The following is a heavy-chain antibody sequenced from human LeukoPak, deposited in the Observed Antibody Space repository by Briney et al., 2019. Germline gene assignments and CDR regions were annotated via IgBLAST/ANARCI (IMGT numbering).Heavy chain of an antibody. CDR3: AKDRIQLWFRSDAFDI. CDR1: GFTFSSYA. CDR2: ISGSGGST. D-gene: IGHD5-18*01. V-gene: IGHV3-23*01. J-gene: IGHJ3*02. Sequence: GGSLRLSCAASGFTFSSYAMSWVRQAPGKGLEWVSAISGSGGSTYYADSVKGRFTISRDNSKSTLYLQMNSLRAEDTAVYYCAKDRIQLWFRSDAFDIWGQGTMVTVSS.